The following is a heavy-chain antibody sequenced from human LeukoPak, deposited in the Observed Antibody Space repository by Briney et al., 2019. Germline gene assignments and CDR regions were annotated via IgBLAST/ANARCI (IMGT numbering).Heavy chain of an antibody. CDR1: GFTFSSYA. J-gene: IGHJ6*03. V-gene: IGHV3-30-3*01. Sequence: GALRLSCAASGFTFSSYAMHWVRQAPGKGLEWVAVISYDGSNKYYADSVKGRFTISRDNSKNTLYLQMNSLRAEDTAVYYCARAMGASHYYYYYMDVWGKGTTVTVSS. CDR3: ARAMGASHYYYYYMDV. D-gene: IGHD1-26*01. CDR2: ISYDGSNK.